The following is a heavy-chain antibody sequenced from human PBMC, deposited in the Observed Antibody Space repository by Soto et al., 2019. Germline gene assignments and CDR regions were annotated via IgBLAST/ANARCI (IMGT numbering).Heavy chain of an antibody. CDR3: ASGIQLWLRRINNGYSG. J-gene: IGHJ4*01. V-gene: IGHV1-69*12. CDR1: GGTFSTYA. Sequence: QVQLVQSGAEVKKPESSVKVSCKAPGGTFSTYAISWVRQAPGQGLEWMGGIIPMFGTASYAQRFQDRVTITADESTNTVYMELSSLRSEDTAVYFCASGIQLWLRRINNGYSGWGXGXXVTVSS. CDR2: IIPMFGTA. D-gene: IGHD5-18*01.